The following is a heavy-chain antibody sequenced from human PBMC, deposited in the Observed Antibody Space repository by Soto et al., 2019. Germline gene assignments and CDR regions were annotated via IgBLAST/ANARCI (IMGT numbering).Heavy chain of an antibody. CDR1: GGSISSGGYS. D-gene: IGHD3-10*01. J-gene: IGHJ4*02. V-gene: IGHV4-30-2*01. CDR2: IYHSGST. Sequence: QLQLQESGSGLVKPSQTLSLTCAVSGGSISSGGYSWSWIRQPPGKGLEWIGYIYHSGSTYYNPSLKSRGTISVDRSKNQFSLKLSSVTAADTAVYYCARENNVLPGGYFDSWGQGTLVTVSS. CDR3: ARENNVLPGGYFDS.